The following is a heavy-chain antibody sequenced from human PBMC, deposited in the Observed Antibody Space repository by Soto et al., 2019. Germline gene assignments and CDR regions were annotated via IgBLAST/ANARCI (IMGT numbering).Heavy chain of an antibody. CDR2: IWHDGSNK. CDR1: GVIFSNFG. Sequence: VGSLRLSCAASGVIFSNFGTHWVRQAPGKGLEWVGIIWHDGSNKYYADSVEGRFTISRDNSKNTVYLQMNSLRGEDTGIYYCAGFYVAAGAAPLEYWGQGTLVTVSS. CDR3: AGFYVAAGAAPLEY. V-gene: IGHV3-33*01. J-gene: IGHJ4*02. D-gene: IGHD1-26*01.